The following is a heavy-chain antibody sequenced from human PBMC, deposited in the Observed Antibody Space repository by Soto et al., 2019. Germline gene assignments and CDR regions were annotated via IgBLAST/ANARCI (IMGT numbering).Heavy chain of an antibody. CDR3: VAGSPFEY. D-gene: IGHD2-21*01. CDR1: GFIFRDAW. Sequence: LRLSCAASGFIFRDAWISWVRQAPGKGLEWIGRVKSKSEGGTTDYAALVKGRFTVSRDDSINTVSLQMDSLKMEVTAVYFCVAGSPFEYWGQGTLVTVSS. CDR2: VKSKSEGGTT. V-gene: IGHV3-15*05. J-gene: IGHJ4*02.